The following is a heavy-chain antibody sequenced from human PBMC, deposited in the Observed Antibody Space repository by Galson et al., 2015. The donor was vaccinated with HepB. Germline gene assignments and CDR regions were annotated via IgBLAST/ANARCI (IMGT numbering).Heavy chain of an antibody. Sequence: SLRLSCAVSGFTFSSHAMHWVRQAPGKGLEWVAVISYDGGNKYYADSVKGRFTISRDNAKNTLYLQMNSLKTEDTAVYYCAKAGVAFCNGWECYDYWGQGTLVTVSS. V-gene: IGHV3-30*18. CDR3: AKAGVAFCNGWECYDY. CDR1: GFTFSSHA. J-gene: IGHJ4*02. CDR2: ISYDGGNK. D-gene: IGHD2-21*01.